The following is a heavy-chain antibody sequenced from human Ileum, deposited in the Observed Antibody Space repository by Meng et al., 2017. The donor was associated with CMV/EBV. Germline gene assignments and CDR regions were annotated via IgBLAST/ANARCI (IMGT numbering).Heavy chain of an antibody. J-gene: IGHJ4*02. CDR1: GGSTSGFF. V-gene: IGHV4-4*07. D-gene: IGHD6-19*01. CDR2: IYSSGST. Sequence: VVLQGSGPGLVKLSESLSLTCTVAGGSTSGFFWSWIRQPAGKGLEWIGRIYSSGSTFYNPSLESRVTMSIDTSKNQFSLRLASVTAADTAVYFCAKEQSIGIAVTGIFDFWGQGALVTVSS. CDR3: AKEQSIGIAVTGIFDF.